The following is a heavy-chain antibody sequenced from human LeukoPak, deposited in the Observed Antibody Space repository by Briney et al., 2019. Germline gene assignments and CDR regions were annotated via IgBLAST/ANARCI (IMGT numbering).Heavy chain of an antibody. J-gene: IGHJ4*02. D-gene: IGHD3-10*01. V-gene: IGHV3-23*01. CDR1: GFTFSSYA. CDR2: ITGSGGST. Sequence: GGSLRLSCAASGFTFSSYAMSWVPQAPGKGLEWVSAITGSGGSTYYAEFVKGRSTISRDNSKNTLYLQMNSLRAEDTAVYYCAKDLGYYGSGSYYPLDYWGQGTLVTVSS. CDR3: AKDLGYYGSGSYYPLDY.